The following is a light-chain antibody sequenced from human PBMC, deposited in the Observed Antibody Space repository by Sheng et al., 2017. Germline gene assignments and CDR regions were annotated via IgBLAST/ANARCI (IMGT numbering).Light chain of an antibody. CDR1: QSISNY. CDR2: GAS. J-gene: IGKJ2*01. V-gene: IGKV3-20*01. Sequence: EIVLTQSPATLSLSPGERATLSCRASQSISNYLAWFQQKPGQAPRLLIYGASSRATGIADRFSGSGSGTDFTLSISRLEPEDFAVYYCQQYSRAPDTFGQGTKLE. CDR3: QQYSRAPDT.